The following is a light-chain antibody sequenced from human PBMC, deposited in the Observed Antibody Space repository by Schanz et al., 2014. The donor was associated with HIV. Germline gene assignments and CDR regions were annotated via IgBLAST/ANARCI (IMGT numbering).Light chain of an antibody. CDR2: GAS. CDR1: ETINSRY. J-gene: IGKJ1*01. Sequence: EDVLTQSPGTLSLSPGERATLSCRVSETINSRYLAWYQQKPNQAPRLLIFGASNRAIGIPDRFSGSESGTDFTLTISRVEPEDYAVYHCQQYGSLPWTFGQGTKVEVK. CDR3: QQYGSLPWT. V-gene: IGKV3-20*01.